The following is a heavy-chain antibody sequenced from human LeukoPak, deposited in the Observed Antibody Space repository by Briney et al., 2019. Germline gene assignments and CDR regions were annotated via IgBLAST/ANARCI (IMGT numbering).Heavy chain of an antibody. Sequence: ASVKVSCKASGYTFTSYGISWVRQAPGQGLEWMGWISAYNGNTNYAQKLQGRVTMTTDTSTSTAYMELSSLRSEDTAVYYCARVVVGAYHSYCAMDVWGQGTTVTVSS. V-gene: IGHV1-18*01. CDR1: GYTFTSYG. D-gene: IGHD2-15*01. CDR2: ISAYNGNT. J-gene: IGHJ6*02. CDR3: ARVVVGAYHSYCAMDV.